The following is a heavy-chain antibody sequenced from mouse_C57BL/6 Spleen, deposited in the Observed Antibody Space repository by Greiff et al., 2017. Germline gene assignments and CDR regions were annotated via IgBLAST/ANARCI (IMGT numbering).Heavy chain of an antibody. V-gene: IGHV1-19*01. CDR1: GYTFTDYA. CDR2: ISAYDGDT. CDR3: ARPGYKGYFDV. J-gene: IGHJ1*03. Sequence: EVLLQQSGRVLVKPGASVKMSCKASGYTFTDYAMNWVKQSQGKRLEWIGTISAYDGDTSYKQKFKGKVTLTVDKSTSTAYMELSSLTSEDSAVYYCARPGYKGYFDVWGTGTTVTVSS.